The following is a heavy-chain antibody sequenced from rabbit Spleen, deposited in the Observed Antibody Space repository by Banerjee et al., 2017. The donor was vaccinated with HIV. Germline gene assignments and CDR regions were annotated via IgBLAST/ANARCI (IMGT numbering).Heavy chain of an antibody. Sequence: QRQLEESGGGLVQPEGSLTLTCTASGFSFSSSYYMCWVRQAPGKGLDLIACINTDSGTTSYTTWVNGRFTISRSTSLNTVTLQMTSLTAADTATYFCARSYYSGSASVYTSVLNLWGPGTLVTVS. D-gene: IGHD4-1*01. J-gene: IGHJ4*01. CDR3: ARSYYSGSASVYTSVLNL. CDR2: INTDSGTT. V-gene: IGHV1S43*01. CDR1: GFSFSSSYY.